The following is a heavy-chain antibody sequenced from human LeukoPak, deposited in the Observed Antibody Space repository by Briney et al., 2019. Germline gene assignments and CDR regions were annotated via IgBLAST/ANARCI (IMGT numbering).Heavy chain of an antibody. Sequence: PGGSLRLSCAASGFTFSSYGMHWVRQAPGKGLEWVAFIRYDGSNKYYADSVKGRFTISRDNSKNTLYLQMNSLRAEDTAVYYCARGYPPYYYGSGSSTYYFDYWGQGTLVTVSS. CDR2: IRYDGSNK. CDR3: ARGYPPYYYGSGSSTYYFDY. V-gene: IGHV3-30*02. CDR1: GFTFSSYG. D-gene: IGHD3-10*01. J-gene: IGHJ4*02.